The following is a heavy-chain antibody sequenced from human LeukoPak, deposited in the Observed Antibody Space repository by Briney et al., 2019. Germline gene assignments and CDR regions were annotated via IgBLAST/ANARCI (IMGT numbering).Heavy chain of an antibody. CDR1: GFPVSNPW. Sequence: GGPLRLSCAASGFPVSNPWMSWVRQAPGKGLEWVGRIKNKIDGGTTDYAAPVKGRFTISRDDSKNTLYLQMNSLKTEVTALYYCTTYNDRDAFDIWGQGTLVTVSA. J-gene: IGHJ3*02. CDR2: IKNKIDGGTT. CDR3: TTYNDRDAFDI. V-gene: IGHV3-15*01. D-gene: IGHD3-16*01.